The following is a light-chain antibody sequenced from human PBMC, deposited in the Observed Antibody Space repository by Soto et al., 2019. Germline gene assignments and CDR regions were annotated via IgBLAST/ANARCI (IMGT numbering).Light chain of an antibody. J-gene: IGKJ4*01. V-gene: IGKV3-11*01. CDR3: QQCNNWPRT. Sequence: LSLSLATLSLYPGERATLSCRASQSVSSYLAWYQQKPGQAPRLLIYDASNRATGIPARFSGSGSGTDFTLTISSLQPEDVAVYYCQQCNNWPRTFGGGTKAAIK. CDR1: QSVSSY. CDR2: DAS.